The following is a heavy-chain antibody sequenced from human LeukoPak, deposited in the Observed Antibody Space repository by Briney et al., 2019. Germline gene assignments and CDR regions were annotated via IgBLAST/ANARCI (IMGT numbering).Heavy chain of an antibody. J-gene: IGHJ5*02. CDR2: ISSSGSTI. D-gene: IGHD6-13*01. V-gene: IGHV3-48*03. CDR3: ARGPIAAAGKDWFDP. Sequence: GGSLRLSCAASGFTFSSYEMNWVRQAPGKGLEWVSYISSSGSTIYYADSVKGRFTISRDNAKNSLYLQMYSLRAEDTAVYYCARGPIAAAGKDWFDPWGQGTLVTVSS. CDR1: GFTFSSYE.